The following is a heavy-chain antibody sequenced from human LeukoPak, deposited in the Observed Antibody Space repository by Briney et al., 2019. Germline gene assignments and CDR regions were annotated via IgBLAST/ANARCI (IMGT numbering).Heavy chain of an antibody. CDR3: AHPVYDILTGYYTKDY. CDR2: IYWDDDK. Sequence: ESGPTLVKPTQTLTLTCTFSGFSLSTSGVGVGWIRQPPGKALEWLALIYWDDDKRYSPSLQSRLTITKDTSKNQVVLTMTNMDPVDTATYYCAHPVYDILTGYYTKDYWGQGTLVTVSS. D-gene: IGHD3-9*01. CDR1: GFSLSTSGVG. V-gene: IGHV2-5*02. J-gene: IGHJ4*02.